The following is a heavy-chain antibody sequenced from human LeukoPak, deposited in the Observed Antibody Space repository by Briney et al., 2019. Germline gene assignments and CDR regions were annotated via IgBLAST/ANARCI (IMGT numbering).Heavy chain of an antibody. V-gene: IGHV3-30-3*01. Sequence: GGSLILSCAASGFTFSSYAMHWVRQAPGKGLEWVAVISYDGSNKYYADSVKGRFTISRDNSKNTLYLQMNSLRAEDTAVYYCARESTGYSSSWYALRYYYYGMDVWGQGTTVTVSS. CDR1: GFTFSSYA. J-gene: IGHJ6*02. D-gene: IGHD6-13*01. CDR2: ISYDGSNK. CDR3: ARESTGYSSSWYALRYYYYGMDV.